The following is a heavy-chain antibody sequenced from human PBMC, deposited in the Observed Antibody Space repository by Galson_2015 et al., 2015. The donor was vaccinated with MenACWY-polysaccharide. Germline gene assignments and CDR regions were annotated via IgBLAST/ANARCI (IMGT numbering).Heavy chain of an antibody. J-gene: IGHJ4*02. D-gene: IGHD3-22*01. CDR2: ISSSNSYI. CDR1: GFTFSSYV. Sequence: SLRLSCAASGFTFSSYVMTWVRQAPGKGLEWVSSISSSNSYINYADSVKGRLTTSRDNAKNSLYLQMNSLRAEDTAVYYCAREDGGGYYQLDYWGQGTLVTVSS. V-gene: IGHV3-21*01. CDR3: AREDGGGYYQLDY.